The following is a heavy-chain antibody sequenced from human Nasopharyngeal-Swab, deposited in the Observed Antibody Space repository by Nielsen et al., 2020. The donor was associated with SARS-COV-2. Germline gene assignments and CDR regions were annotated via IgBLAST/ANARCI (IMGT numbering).Heavy chain of an antibody. CDR1: GFTFSSYA. D-gene: IGHD6-19*01. CDR3: AKAQPRTGIAVAESFDY. V-gene: IGHV3-23*01. CDR2: ISGSGGST. J-gene: IGHJ4*02. Sequence: GGSLRLSCAVSGFTFSSYAMSWVRQAPGKGLEWVSAISGSGGSTYYADSVKGRFTISRDNSKNTLYLQMNSLRAEDTAVYYCAKAQPRTGIAVAESFDYWGQGTLVTVSS.